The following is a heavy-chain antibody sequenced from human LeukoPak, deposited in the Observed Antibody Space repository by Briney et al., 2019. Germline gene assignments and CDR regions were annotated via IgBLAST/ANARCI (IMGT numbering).Heavy chain of an antibody. CDR1: GFTFSSYS. Sequence: GGSLRLSCAASGFTFSSYSMNWVRQAPGKGLEWVSSISSSSYIYYADSVKGRFTISRDNAKNSLYLQMNSLRAKDTAVYYCASGAAAGTFDYWGQGTLVTVSS. V-gene: IGHV3-21*01. CDR2: ISSSSYI. CDR3: ASGAAAGTFDY. D-gene: IGHD6-13*01. J-gene: IGHJ4*02.